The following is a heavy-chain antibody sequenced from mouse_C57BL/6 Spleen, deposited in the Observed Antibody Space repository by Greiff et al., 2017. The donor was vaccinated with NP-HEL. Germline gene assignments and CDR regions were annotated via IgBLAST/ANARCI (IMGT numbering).Heavy chain of an antibody. V-gene: IGHV5-12*01. CDR1: GFTFSDYY. D-gene: IGHD2-5*01. J-gene: IGHJ4*01. CDR2: ISNGGGST. CDR3: ARGSYYSNYFYAMDY. Sequence: EVMLVESGGGLVQPGGSLKLSCAASGFTFSDYYMYWVRQTPEKRLEWVAYISNGGGSTYYPDTVKGRFTISRDNAKNTLYLQISRLKSEDTAMYYCARGSYYSNYFYAMDYWGQGTSVTVSS.